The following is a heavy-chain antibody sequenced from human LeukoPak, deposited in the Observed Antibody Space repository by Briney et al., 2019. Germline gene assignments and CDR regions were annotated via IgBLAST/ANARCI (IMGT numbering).Heavy chain of an antibody. V-gene: IGHV1-2*02. J-gene: IGHJ4*02. CDR2: INPNSGDT. CDR3: ARGSGFPLY. CDR1: GYTFTGYY. D-gene: IGHD3-22*01. Sequence: EASVKVSCKASGYTFTGYYMHWVRQPPGQGLEWMGWINPNSGDTNYAPKFQGRVTMTRDTSISTAYIELSRLRSDDTAVYYCARGSGFPLYWGQGTLVTVSS.